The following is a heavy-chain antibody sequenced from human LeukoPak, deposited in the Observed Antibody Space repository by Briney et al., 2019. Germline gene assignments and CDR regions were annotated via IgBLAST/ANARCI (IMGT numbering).Heavy chain of an antibody. CDR3: ARVGAVAGTGGKWFDP. V-gene: IGHV3-21*01. Sequence: PGGCRRLSWAASGFTFSRYSMKWVRQAEGRGMEWVGSISSSSSYLYYADSVKGRFTISRDNAKNSLYLQMNSLSAEDTAVYYCARVGAVAGTGGKWFDPWGQGTLVTVSS. D-gene: IGHD6-19*01. CDR2: ISSSSSYL. CDR1: GFTFSRYS. J-gene: IGHJ5*02.